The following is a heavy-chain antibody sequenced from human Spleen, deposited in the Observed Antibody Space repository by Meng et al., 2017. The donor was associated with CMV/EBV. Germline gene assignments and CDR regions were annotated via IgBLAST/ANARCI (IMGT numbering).Heavy chain of an antibody. CDR3: ARAAFTMDRGVINYFDP. J-gene: IGHJ5*02. CDR1: SGSVSSDSHY. CDR2: IYYRGGT. V-gene: IGHV4-61*01. D-gene: IGHD3-10*01. Sequence: GSLRLSCTVSSGSVSSDSHYWSWLRQPPGKGLEWIGYIYYRGGTNYNPSLKSRVTISVDTSRNQFSLKLRSVTAADTAVYYCARAAFTMDRGVINYFDPWGQGTLVTVSS.